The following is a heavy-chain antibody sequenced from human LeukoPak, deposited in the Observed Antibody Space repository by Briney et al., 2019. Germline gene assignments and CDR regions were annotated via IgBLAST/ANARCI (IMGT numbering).Heavy chain of an antibody. CDR2: IYSGGST. CDR3: ARDEAAAGVFDY. J-gene: IGHJ4*02. CDR1: GFTVSSNY. D-gene: IGHD6-13*01. Sequence: GGSLRLSCAASGFTVSSNYMSWVRQAPGKGLEWVSVIYSGGSTYYADSVKGRFTISRDNSKNTLYLQMNGLRAEDTAVYYCARDEAAAGVFDYWGQGTLVTVSS. V-gene: IGHV3-66*01.